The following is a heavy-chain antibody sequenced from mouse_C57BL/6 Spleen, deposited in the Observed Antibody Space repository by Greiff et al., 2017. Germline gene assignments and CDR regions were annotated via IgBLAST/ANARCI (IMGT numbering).Heavy chain of an antibody. Sequence: QVQLQQPGAELVRPGSSVKLSCKASGYTFTSYWMDWVKQRPGQGLEWIGNIYPSDSETHYNQKFKDKATLTVDKSSSTAYMQLSSLTSEDSAVYYCARSPNPGTFEAFYAMDYWGQGTSVTVSS. CDR1: GYTFTSYW. J-gene: IGHJ4*01. D-gene: IGHD4-1*01. CDR2: IYPSDSET. V-gene: IGHV1-61*01. CDR3: ARSPNPGTFEAFYAMDY.